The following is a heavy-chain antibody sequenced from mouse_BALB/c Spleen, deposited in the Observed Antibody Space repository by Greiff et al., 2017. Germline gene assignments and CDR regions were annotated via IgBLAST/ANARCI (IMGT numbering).Heavy chain of an antibody. J-gene: IGHJ3*01. CDR3: AYLAWFAY. CDR2: IDPSDSYT. D-gene: IGHD5-1*01. V-gene: IGHV1-69*02. Sequence: QVQLQQPGAELVKPGASVKLSCKASGYTFTSYWMHWVKQRPGQGLEWIGEIDPSDSYTNYNQKFKGKATLTVDKSSSTAYMQLSSLTSEDSAVYYCAYLAWFAYWGQGTLVTVSA. CDR1: GYTFTSYW.